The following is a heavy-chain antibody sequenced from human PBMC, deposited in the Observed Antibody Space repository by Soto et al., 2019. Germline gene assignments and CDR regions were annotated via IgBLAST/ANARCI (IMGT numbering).Heavy chain of an antibody. CDR3: AREDDGGDRDYYGLDV. D-gene: IGHD4-17*01. CDR2: IHYTGSI. J-gene: IGHJ6*02. CDR1: GGSISSEYFH. V-gene: IGHV4-30-4*08. Sequence: QVQLQQSGPGLVEPSQTLSLTCAVSGGSISSEYFHWSWLRPPPGKGLERIGYIHYTGSILNNSSFKSRLIMAVDTTKNHFSLQLTAVTAADTAVYFCAREDDGGDRDYYGLDVWGQGTTVTVSS.